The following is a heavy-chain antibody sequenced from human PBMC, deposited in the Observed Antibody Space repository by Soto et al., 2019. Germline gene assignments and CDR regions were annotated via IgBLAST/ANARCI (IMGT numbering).Heavy chain of an antibody. V-gene: IGHV3-30*18. CDR2: ISYDGSNK. CDR1: GFTFSSYG. D-gene: IGHD1-26*01. J-gene: IGHJ4*02. CDR3: AKDFTTMPDY. Sequence: GGSLRLSCAASGFTFSSYGMHWVRQAPGKGLEWVAVISYDGSNKYYADSVKGRFTISRDNSKNTLYLQMNSLRAEDTAVYYCAKDFTTMPDYWGQGPLVTVFS.